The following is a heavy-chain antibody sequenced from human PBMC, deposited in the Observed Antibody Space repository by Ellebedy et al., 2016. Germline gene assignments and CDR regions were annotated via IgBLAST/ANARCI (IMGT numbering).Heavy chain of an antibody. J-gene: IGHJ4*02. D-gene: IGHD3-10*01. V-gene: IGHV7-4-1*02. CDR2: INTNTGNP. Sequence: ASVKVSCKASGYTFTSYAMNWVRQAPGQGLEWVGWINTNTGNPTYAQGFTGRFVFSLDTSVSTAYLQISSLKAEDTAVYYCARGPPITMVRGVINPPGYYFDYWGQGTLVTVSS. CDR3: ARGPPITMVRGVINPPGYYFDY. CDR1: GYTFTSYA.